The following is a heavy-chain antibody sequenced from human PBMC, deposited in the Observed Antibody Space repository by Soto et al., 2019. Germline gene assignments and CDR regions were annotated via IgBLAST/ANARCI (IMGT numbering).Heavy chain of an antibody. J-gene: IGHJ4*02. CDR3: ARVAVAGTYYFDY. Sequence: QVQLVESGGGVVQPGRSLRLSCAASGFTFSSFGMHWVRQAPGKGLQWVAVIWYDGSNKYYADYVKGRFTISRDNSKNTLYLQMNSLRAEDTAVYYCARVAVAGTYYFDYWGQGTLVTVSS. CDR2: IWYDGSNK. D-gene: IGHD6-19*01. CDR1: GFTFSSFG. V-gene: IGHV3-33*01.